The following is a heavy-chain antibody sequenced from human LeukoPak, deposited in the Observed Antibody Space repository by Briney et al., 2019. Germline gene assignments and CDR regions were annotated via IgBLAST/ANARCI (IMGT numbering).Heavy chain of an antibody. J-gene: IGHJ6*03. D-gene: IGHD3/OR15-3a*01. CDR2: IYYSGST. V-gene: IGHV4-39*07. Sequence: SETLSLTCTVSGGSISSSSYYWGWIRQPPGKGLEWIGSIYYSGSTYYNPSLKSRVTISVDTSKNQFSLKLSSVTAADTAVYFCARGGGLGFYYYYMDVWGKGTTVTISS. CDR1: GGSISSSSYY. CDR3: ARGGGLGFYYYYMDV.